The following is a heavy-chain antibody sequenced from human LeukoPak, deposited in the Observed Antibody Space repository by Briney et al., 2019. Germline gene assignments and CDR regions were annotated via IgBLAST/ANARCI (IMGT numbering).Heavy chain of an antibody. CDR2: IKQDGSEK. V-gene: IGHV3-7*01. CDR3: TREAAAGIDY. Sequence: GGSLRLSCAASGFTFSTYWMSWGRQAPGKRLEWVANIKQDGSEKYYLDSVKGRFTISRDNAKNSLYLQMNSLRAEDTAVYFCTREAAAGIDYWGQGTLVTASS. D-gene: IGHD6-13*01. CDR1: GFTFSTYW. J-gene: IGHJ4*02.